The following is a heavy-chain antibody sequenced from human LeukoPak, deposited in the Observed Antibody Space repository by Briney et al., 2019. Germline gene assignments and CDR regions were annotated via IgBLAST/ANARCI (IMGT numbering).Heavy chain of an antibody. D-gene: IGHD6-19*01. Sequence: GRSLRLSCAASGFTFSTYGMHWVRQAPGKGLEWVAVISYDGSNKYYADSVKGRFTISRDNSKNTLYLQMNSLRAEDTAVYYCAKGATRAVAGILDYWGQGTLVTVSS. CDR1: GFTFSTYG. J-gene: IGHJ4*02. CDR2: ISYDGSNK. CDR3: AKGATRAVAGILDY. V-gene: IGHV3-30*18.